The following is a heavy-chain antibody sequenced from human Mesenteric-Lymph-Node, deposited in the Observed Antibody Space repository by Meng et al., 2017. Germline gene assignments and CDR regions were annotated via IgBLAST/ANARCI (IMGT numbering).Heavy chain of an antibody. V-gene: IGHV3-23*01. CDR2: ISGNGGTT. CDR3: AKDWFIRD. CDR1: GFTFSSYA. J-gene: IGHJ4*02. D-gene: IGHD3-10*01. Sequence: GESLKISCAASGFTFSSYAMTWVRQAPGKGLVWVSGISGNGGTTNYADSVKGRFTISRDNSKRTLYLHMNSLRAEDTAVYYCAKDWFIRDWGQGNLVTGAS.